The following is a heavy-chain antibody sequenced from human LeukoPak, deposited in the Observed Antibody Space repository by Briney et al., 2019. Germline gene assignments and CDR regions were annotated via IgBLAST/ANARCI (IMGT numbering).Heavy chain of an antibody. D-gene: IGHD1-26*01. CDR2: INHRGTT. V-gene: IGHV4-34*01. Sequence: SETLSLTCAVYGDSFSGYYWSWIRDPPGKGLEWMAEINHRGTTHYNPSLKSRVNISGDTSKTQFSLHLDSVTAADTAVYYCARSWAGMYYPFYCFDSWGQGTLVSVSS. CDR1: GDSFSGYY. CDR3: ARSWAGMYYPFYCFDS. J-gene: IGHJ4*02.